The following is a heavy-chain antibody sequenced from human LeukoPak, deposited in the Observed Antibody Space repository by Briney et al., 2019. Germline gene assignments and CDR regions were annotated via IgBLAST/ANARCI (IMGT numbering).Heavy chain of an antibody. Sequence: GASLRLSREASRFTFDTYWMNWVRQAPGKGLVWLSGIKPDGVIRYEDSVKGRVPISRDNAKNTLFLQMVSLRAEDTAIYYCARSRFCTSGGCYYDHWGQGIPVTVSS. CDR2: IKPDGVI. V-gene: IGHV3-74*01. D-gene: IGHD2-8*01. CDR1: RFTFDTYW. CDR3: ARSRFCTSGGCYYDH. J-gene: IGHJ4*02.